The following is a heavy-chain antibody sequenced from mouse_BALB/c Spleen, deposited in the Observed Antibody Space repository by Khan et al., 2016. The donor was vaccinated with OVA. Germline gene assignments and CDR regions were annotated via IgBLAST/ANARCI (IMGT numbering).Heavy chain of an antibody. CDR3: ARSPYGNDGFAY. CDR1: GFSLTSYG. V-gene: IGHV2-2*02. CDR2: IWSGGST. D-gene: IGHD2-2*01. Sequence: QVQLKESGPGLVQPSQSLSITCTVSGFSLTSYGVHWVRQSPGKGLAWLGVIWSGGSTDYNAAFISRLSISKDNSKCQVFFKMNSLQANDTAIYYCARSPYGNDGFAYWGQGTLVTVSA. J-gene: IGHJ3*01.